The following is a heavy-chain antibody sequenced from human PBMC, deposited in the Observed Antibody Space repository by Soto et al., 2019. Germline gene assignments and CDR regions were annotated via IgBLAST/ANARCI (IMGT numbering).Heavy chain of an antibody. Sequence: SQSRSLTCAISGDSVSSDSAAWNWIRECPSRGLEWLGRTYYRSKWYNDYAVSVKSRITINPDTSKNQFSLQLNSVTPEDTAVYYCARESSSWEDYYYGMDVWGQGTTVTVSS. CDR1: GDSVSSDSAA. CDR2: TYYRSKWYN. D-gene: IGHD6-13*01. CDR3: ARESSSWEDYYYGMDV. J-gene: IGHJ6*02. V-gene: IGHV6-1*01.